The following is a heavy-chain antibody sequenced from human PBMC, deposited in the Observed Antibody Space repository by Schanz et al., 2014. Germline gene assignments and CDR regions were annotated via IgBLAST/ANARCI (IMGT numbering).Heavy chain of an antibody. CDR1: GITFSGYS. CDR3: ATEGPRGTRHPINYYYAMDN. CDR2: ISFSGNTI. Sequence: EVQLVESGGGLAQPGGSLRLSCAASGITFSGYSMNWVRQAPGKGLEWISYISFSGNTIYYADSVKGRFTISRDNAKNSVFLQMNRLRAEETAVYYCATEGPRGTRHPINYYYAMDNWGQGTKVTV. J-gene: IGHJ6*02. D-gene: IGHD6-6*01. V-gene: IGHV3-48*01.